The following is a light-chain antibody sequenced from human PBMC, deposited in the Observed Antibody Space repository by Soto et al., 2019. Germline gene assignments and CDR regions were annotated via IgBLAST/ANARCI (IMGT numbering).Light chain of an antibody. Sequence: ALIQHSSVCESPGQSIPISCTGTISDVGGYKFVSWYQQHPGKDPKLMIYEVSNRPSGVSNRFSGSKSGNTASLTISGLQAEDEADYYCSSYTTSSTLEVFGTGTKVTV. CDR3: SSYTTSSTLEV. CDR2: EVS. CDR1: ISDVGGYKF. J-gene: IGLJ1*01. V-gene: IGLV2-14*01.